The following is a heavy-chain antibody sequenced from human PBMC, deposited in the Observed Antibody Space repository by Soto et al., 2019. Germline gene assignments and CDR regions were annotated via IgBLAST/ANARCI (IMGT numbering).Heavy chain of an antibody. CDR2: IYYSGST. CDR3: ARAAEGSSWYFVGSWFDP. Sequence: SETLSLTCTVSGGSISSYYWSWIRQPPGKGLEWIGYIYYSGSTNYNPSLKSRVTISVDTSKNQFSLKLSSVTAADTAVYYCARAAEGSSWYFVGSWFDPWGQGTLVTVSS. CDR1: GGSISSYY. J-gene: IGHJ5*02. D-gene: IGHD6-13*01. V-gene: IGHV4-59*01.